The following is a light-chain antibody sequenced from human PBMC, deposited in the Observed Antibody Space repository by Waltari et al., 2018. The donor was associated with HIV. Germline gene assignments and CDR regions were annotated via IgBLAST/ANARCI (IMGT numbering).Light chain of an antibody. CDR2: DNN. J-gene: IGLJ2*01. Sequence: QSVLTQPPPVSAAPGQTVTIPCSGTSSKLWNHSVYSYQQRPGTAPKLLIYDNNKRPSGIPDRFSGSKSGTSATLGITGLQTGDEADYYCGTWDSSLSAVVFGGGTKLTVL. V-gene: IGLV1-51*01. CDR3: GTWDSSLSAVV. CDR1: SSKLWNHS.